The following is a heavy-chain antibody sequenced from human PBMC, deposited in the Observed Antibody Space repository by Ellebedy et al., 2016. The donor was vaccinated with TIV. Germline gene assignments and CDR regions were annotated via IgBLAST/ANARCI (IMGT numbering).Heavy chain of an antibody. Sequence: SETLSLTXAVYGGSFSGYYWTWIRQPPGKGLEWIGEIYHSGSTNYNPSLKSRLTISVDTSKNQFSLKLTSVTAADTAIYYCARDAWGRNAFDIWGQGTMVTVSS. D-gene: IGHD7-27*01. CDR2: IYHSGST. CDR1: GGSFSGYY. J-gene: IGHJ3*02. V-gene: IGHV4-34*01. CDR3: ARDAWGRNAFDI.